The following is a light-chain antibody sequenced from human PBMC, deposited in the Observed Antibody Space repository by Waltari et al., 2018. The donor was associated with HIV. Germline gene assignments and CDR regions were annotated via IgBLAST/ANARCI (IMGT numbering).Light chain of an antibody. J-gene: IGLJ2*01. CDR2: EVS. V-gene: IGLV2-8*01. CDR1: SSDVGGYNY. CDR3: SSYAGSNNWKV. Sequence: QSALTQTPSASGSPGQSVTISCTGTSSDVGGYNYVSWYQQHPGKAPKLTIYEVSKRPSGVPDRFSGSKSGNTASLTVSGLQAEDEADYYCSSYAGSNNWKVFGGGTKLTVL.